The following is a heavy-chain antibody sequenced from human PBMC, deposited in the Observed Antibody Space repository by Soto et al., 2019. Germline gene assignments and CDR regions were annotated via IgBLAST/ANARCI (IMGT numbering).Heavy chain of an antibody. J-gene: IGHJ4*02. Sequence: QVQLVQSGAEVKKPGASVKVSCKASGYTFTSYYMHWVRQAPGQGLEWMGIINPSGGSTSYAQKFQGRVTMTRDTSTSTVYMELRRLRSEDTAVYYCARVPLGEDDYWGQGTLVTVSS. CDR2: INPSGGST. CDR3: ARVPLGEDDY. CDR1: GYTFTSYY. D-gene: IGHD2-21*01. V-gene: IGHV1-46*03.